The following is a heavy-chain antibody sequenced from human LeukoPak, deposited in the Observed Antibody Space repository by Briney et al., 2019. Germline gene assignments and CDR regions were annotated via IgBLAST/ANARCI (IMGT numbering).Heavy chain of an antibody. V-gene: IGHV4-39*01. CDR1: GASMNTTNFY. Sequence: SETLSLTCTVSGASMNTTNFYWAWIRQPPGKGLESIGSISYAGRTYLNPSLNSRVTISVDMSKNQFSLKLSSVTAAHTAVYYCARQGTMTRGGYWLDPWGQGTLVIVSS. D-gene: IGHD3-10*01. CDR2: ISYAGRT. J-gene: IGHJ5*02. CDR3: ARQGTMTRGGYWLDP.